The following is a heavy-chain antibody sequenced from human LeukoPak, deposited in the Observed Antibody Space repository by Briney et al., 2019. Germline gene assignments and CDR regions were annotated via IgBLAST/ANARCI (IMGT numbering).Heavy chain of an antibody. J-gene: IGHJ4*02. CDR2: IYGSGST. CDR3: ARDRPFNY. Sequence: SETLSLTCTVSGGSISSYYWSWIRQPPGKGLEWIGHIYGSGSTNYNPSLKSRVTLSVDTSKNQFSLQLNSVTPEDTAVYYCARDRPFNYWGQGTLVTVSS. CDR1: GGSISSYY. V-gene: IGHV4-59*12.